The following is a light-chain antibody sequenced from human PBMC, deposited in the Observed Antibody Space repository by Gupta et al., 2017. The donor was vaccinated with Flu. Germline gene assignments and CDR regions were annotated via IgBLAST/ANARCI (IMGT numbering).Light chain of an antibody. Sequence: SNIGNNYVSWYQQPPGTAPKLLIYEIRKRPSGVPDRFSGSKSGTSATLDITGLQTADEADYFCEAWDNDLSVVLFGGGDQGDCP. CDR1: SNIGNNY. V-gene: IGLV1-51*02. J-gene: IGLJ3*02. CDR3: EAWDNDLSVVL. CDR2: EIR.